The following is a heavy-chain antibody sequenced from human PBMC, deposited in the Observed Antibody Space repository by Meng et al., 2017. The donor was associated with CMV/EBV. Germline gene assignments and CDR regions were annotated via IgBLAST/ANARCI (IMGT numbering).Heavy chain of an antibody. V-gene: IGHV3-23*01. CDR1: GFTLKTQM. Sequence: GESLKISCVVSGFTLKTQMMTWVRQAPGKGLEWVAGLGCGGGITLYADSVKGRFTIPIDKSKNTLYLEMNSLRADDTALYFCAKDPSAHAGSYFDSWGQGTMVTVSS. J-gene: IGHJ4*02. D-gene: IGHD2-15*01. CDR3: AKDPSAHAGSYFDS. CDR2: LGCGGGIT.